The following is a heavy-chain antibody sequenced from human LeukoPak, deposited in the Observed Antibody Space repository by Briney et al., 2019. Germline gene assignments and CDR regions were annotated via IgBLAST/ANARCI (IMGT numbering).Heavy chain of an antibody. CDR1: GFPFSSYS. J-gene: IGHJ4*02. CDR3: AKGWATIFGVVTEGD. D-gene: IGHD3-3*01. V-gene: IGHV3-48*01. CDR2: ISGTSSTI. Sequence: GGSLRLSCEASGFPFSSYSMNWVRQAPGKGLEWVACISGTSSTIYYADSAKGRFTIPRDNSKNTLYLQMNSLRAEDTAVYYCAKGWATIFGVVTEGDWGQGTLVTVSS.